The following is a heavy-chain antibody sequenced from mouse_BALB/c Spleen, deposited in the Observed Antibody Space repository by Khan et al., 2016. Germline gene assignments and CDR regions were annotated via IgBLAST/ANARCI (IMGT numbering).Heavy chain of an antibody. CDR3: ARLAYYYDSEGFAY. Sequence: EVELVESGGDLVKPEGSLKLSCAASEFTFSTYGMSWVRQTPDKRLEWVATISSGGSYTYYPDSVQGRFTISRDNAKHTLYLQMSSLKSEDTAMFYCARLAYYYDSEGFAYWGQGTLVTVSA. CDR2: ISSGGSYT. CDR1: EFTFSTYG. J-gene: IGHJ3*01. V-gene: IGHV5-6*01. D-gene: IGHD1-1*01.